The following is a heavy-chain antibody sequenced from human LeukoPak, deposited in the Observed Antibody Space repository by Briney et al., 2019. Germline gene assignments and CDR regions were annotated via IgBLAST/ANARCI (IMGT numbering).Heavy chain of an antibody. Sequence: PSETLSLSCSVSGDSISPYYWSWIRQPAGKGLEWICRIYTSGTTYYNPSLKSRVTFSLDTSKNHFSLKLTSVTAADTAVYYCATKTAPPRRVDSSDIWGQGTMVTVSS. CDR1: GDSISPYY. CDR2: IYTSGTT. CDR3: ATKTAPPRRVDSSDI. V-gene: IGHV4-4*07. D-gene: IGHD5-18*01. J-gene: IGHJ3*02.